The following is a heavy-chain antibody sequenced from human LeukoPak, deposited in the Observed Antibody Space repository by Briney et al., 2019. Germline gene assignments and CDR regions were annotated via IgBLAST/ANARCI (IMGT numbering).Heavy chain of an antibody. J-gene: IGHJ4*02. Sequence: PSETLSLTCTVSGGSVSSGNVYWSWIRQPPGKGLEWIGYIYYGGSTNYNPSLKSRVTMSADTSNNQFSLKLASVTAADTAVYYCARDPGYFDNSAHYDRGCFDYWGQGTLVTISS. CDR2: IYYGGST. V-gene: IGHV4-61*01. CDR1: GGSVSSGNVY. D-gene: IGHD3-22*01. CDR3: ARDPGYFDNSAHYDRGCFDY.